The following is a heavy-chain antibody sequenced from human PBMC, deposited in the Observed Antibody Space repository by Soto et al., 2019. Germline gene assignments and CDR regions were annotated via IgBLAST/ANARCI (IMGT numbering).Heavy chain of an antibody. CDR3: VRDTAYCSGGTCYSSHDMDV. CDR2: ISYDGRNK. CDR1: GFTFSSYA. V-gene: IGHV3-30*04. D-gene: IGHD2-15*01. Sequence: GSLRLSCAASGFTFSSYAIHWVRQAPGKGLEWVAVISYDGRNKYYADSVKGRFTISRDNSKNTLYLEMSSLRVEDTAVYHCVRDTAYCSGGTCYSSHDMDVWGQGTTVTVS. J-gene: IGHJ6*02.